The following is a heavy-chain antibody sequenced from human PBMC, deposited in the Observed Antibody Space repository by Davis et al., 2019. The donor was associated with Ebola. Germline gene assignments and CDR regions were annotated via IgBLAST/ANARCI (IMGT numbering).Heavy chain of an antibody. Sequence: GESLKISCTGSGYSFTSYWIGWVRQMPGKGLEWMGIIYPGDSDTRYSPSFQGQVTISADKSISTAYLQWSSLKASDTAMYYCARRYYDILTGFQYSYYFDYWGQGTLVTVSS. CDR1: GYSFTSYW. V-gene: IGHV5-51*01. CDR3: ARRYYDILTGFQYSYYFDY. J-gene: IGHJ4*02. D-gene: IGHD3-9*01. CDR2: IYPGDSDT.